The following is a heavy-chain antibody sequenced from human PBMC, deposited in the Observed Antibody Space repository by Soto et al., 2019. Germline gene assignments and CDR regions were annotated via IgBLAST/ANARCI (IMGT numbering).Heavy chain of an antibody. V-gene: IGHV4-4*02. CDR3: ARCLRGGDYGGDDAFDI. Sequence: SETLSLTCAVSGGSISSSNWWSWVRQPPGKGLEWIGEIYHSGSTNYNPSLKSRVTISVDKSKNQFSLKLSSVTAADTAVYYCARCLRGGDYGGDDAFDIWGQGTMVTVSS. D-gene: IGHD4-17*01. J-gene: IGHJ3*02. CDR2: IYHSGST. CDR1: GGSISSSNW.